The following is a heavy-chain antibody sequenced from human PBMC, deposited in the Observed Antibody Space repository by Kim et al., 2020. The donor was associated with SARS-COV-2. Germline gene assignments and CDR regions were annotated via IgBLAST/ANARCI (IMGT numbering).Heavy chain of an antibody. CDR3: AKDFMPYGSGSYPSLAVDY. V-gene: IGHV3-33*06. CDR1: GFTFSSYG. D-gene: IGHD3-10*01. J-gene: IGHJ4*02. CDR2: IWYDGSNK. Sequence: GGSLRLSCAASGFTFSSYGMHWVRQAPGKGLEWVAVIWYDGSNKYYADSVKGRFTISRDNSKNTLYLQMNSLRAEDTAVYYCAKDFMPYGSGSYPSLAVDYWGQGTLVTVSS.